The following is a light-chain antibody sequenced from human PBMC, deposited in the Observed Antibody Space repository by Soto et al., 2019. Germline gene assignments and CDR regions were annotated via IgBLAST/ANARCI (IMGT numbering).Light chain of an antibody. Sequence: VVLTQSPATLSLSPGGPATLSCRASRDVYINALAWYQQKPGRTPTLLIYGASTRATGIPDRFSATGSGTEFSLTISSVEPEDFAVYYCQQYGASPFTFGPGTRVEI. V-gene: IGKV3-20*01. J-gene: IGKJ3*01. CDR1: RDVYINA. CDR2: GAS. CDR3: QQYGASPFT.